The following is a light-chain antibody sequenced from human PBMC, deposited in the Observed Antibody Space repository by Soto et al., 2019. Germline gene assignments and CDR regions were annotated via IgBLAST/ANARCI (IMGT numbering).Light chain of an antibody. CDR3: QQRSNCPRLT. CDR1: QTISSY. J-gene: IGKJ4*01. Sequence: STPSPGTLSLSPGERPTLSCRASQTISSYLAWYQQKTGQAPRRLIYDASNRATGIAARFSGSGAGTDFTLTISSLEQEDFAVYYCQQRSNCPRLTFGGGTKVDIK. V-gene: IGKV3-11*01. CDR2: DAS.